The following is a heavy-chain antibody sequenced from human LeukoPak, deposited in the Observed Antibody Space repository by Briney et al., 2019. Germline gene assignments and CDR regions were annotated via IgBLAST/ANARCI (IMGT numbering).Heavy chain of an antibody. Sequence: GXXXSWIRQPPGKGLEWIGEINHSGSTNYNPSLKSRVTISVDTSKNQFSLKLSSVTAADTAVYYCARGPGQWLVLDYWGQGTLVTVSS. CDR3: ARGPGQWLVLDY. D-gene: IGHD6-19*01. J-gene: IGHJ4*02. CDR1: GXX. V-gene: IGHV4-34*01. CDR2: INHSGST.